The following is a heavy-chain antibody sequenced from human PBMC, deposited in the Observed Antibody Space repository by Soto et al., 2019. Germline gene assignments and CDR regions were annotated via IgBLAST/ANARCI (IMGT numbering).Heavy chain of an antibody. CDR2: ISGSGGST. J-gene: IGHJ3*02. CDR1: GFTFSSYA. Sequence: GGSLRLSCAASGFTFSSYAMSWVRQAPGKGLEWVSAISGSGGSTYYADSVKGRFTISRDNSKNTLYLQMNSLRAEDTAVYYCANGNYDFWSGYNDRFDAFDIWGQGTMVTVSS. V-gene: IGHV3-23*01. D-gene: IGHD3-3*01. CDR3: ANGNYDFWSGYNDRFDAFDI.